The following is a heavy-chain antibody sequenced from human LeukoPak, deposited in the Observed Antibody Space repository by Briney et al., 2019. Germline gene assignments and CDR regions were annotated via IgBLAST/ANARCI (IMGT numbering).Heavy chain of an antibody. CDR2: IYYSGST. CDR1: GGSISNYY. Sequence: PSETLSLTCTVSGGSISNYYWSWFRQPPGKGLEWIGYIYYSGSTKYNPSLKSRVTISVDTSENQFSLKLSSVTAADTAVYYCAREGPSSSGSYLNCFDPWGQGTLVTVSS. D-gene: IGHD1-26*01. J-gene: IGHJ5*02. CDR3: AREGPSSSGSYLNCFDP. V-gene: IGHV4-59*01.